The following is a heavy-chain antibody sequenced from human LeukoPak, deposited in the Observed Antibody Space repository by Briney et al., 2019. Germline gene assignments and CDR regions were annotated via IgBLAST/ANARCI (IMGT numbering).Heavy chain of an antibody. J-gene: IGHJ6*03. V-gene: IGHV3-23*01. Sequence: GGSQRLSCAASGFTFNSYAMSWVRQAPGKGLEWVSAISGSGDRTFYADSVKGRLTISRDNSKNTLYLQLNTVRAEDTALYYCATVSHGDYPDYYYYMDVWGKGTTVTISS. CDR3: ATVSHGDYPDYYYYMDV. CDR2: ISGSGDRT. CDR1: GFTFNSYA. D-gene: IGHD4-17*01.